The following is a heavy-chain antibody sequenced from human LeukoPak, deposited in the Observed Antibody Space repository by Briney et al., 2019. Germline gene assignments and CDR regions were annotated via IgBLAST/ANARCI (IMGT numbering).Heavy chain of an antibody. CDR3: ARVGPPFGVVTIMRGHYYYGMDV. CDR1: GFTFSDYY. CDR2: ISSSGSTI. Sequence: PGGSLRLSCAASGFTFSDYYMSWIRQAPGKGLEWVSYISSSGSTIYYADSVKGRFTISRDNAKNSLYLQMNSLRAEDTAVYYCARVGPPFGVVTIMRGHYYYGMDVWGQGTTVTVSS. V-gene: IGHV3-11*01. D-gene: IGHD3-3*01. J-gene: IGHJ6*02.